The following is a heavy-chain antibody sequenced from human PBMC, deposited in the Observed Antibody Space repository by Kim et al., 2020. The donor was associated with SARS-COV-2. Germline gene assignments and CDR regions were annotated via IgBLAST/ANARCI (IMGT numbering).Heavy chain of an antibody. CDR1: GYTFTSYA. Sequence: ASVKVSCKASGYTFTSYAMNWVRQAPGQGLEWMGWINTNTGNPTYAQGFTGRFVFSLDTSVSTAYLQISSLKAEDTAVYYCARPFYYYDSSGYYQGHFDYWGQGTLVTVSS. CDR3: ARPFYYYDSSGYYQGHFDY. D-gene: IGHD3-22*01. CDR2: INTNTGNP. V-gene: IGHV7-4-1*02. J-gene: IGHJ4*02.